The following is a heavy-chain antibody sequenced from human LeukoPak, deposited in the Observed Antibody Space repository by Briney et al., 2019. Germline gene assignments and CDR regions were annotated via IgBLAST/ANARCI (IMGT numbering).Heavy chain of an antibody. CDR2: IYSGGST. CDR3: ARVSNDSSGYYFDY. D-gene: IGHD3-22*01. J-gene: IGHJ4*02. CDR1: GFTVSSNY. V-gene: IGHV3-53*01. Sequence: PGGSLRLSCAASGFTVSSNYMSWVRQAPGKGLEWVSVIYSGGSTYYADSVKGRFTISRDNSKNTLYLQMNSLRAEDTAVYYCARVSNDSSGYYFDYWGQGTLVTVSS.